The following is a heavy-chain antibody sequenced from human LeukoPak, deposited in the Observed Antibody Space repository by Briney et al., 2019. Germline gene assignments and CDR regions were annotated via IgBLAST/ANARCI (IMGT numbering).Heavy chain of an antibody. Sequence: SETLSLTCTVSGYSISSGYYWGWIRQPPGKGLEWIGSIYHSGSTYYNPSLKSRVTLSVDTSKNQFSLKLSSVTAADTAVYYCARDRYCSGGSCYSYYYYYYMDVWGKGTTVTVSS. J-gene: IGHJ6*03. CDR1: GYSISSGYY. CDR3: ARDRYCSGGSCYSYYYYYYMDV. V-gene: IGHV4-38-2*02. CDR2: IYHSGST. D-gene: IGHD2-15*01.